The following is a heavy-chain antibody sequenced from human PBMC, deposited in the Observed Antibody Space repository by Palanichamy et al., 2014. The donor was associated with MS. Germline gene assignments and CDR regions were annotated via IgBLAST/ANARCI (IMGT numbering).Heavy chain of an antibody. D-gene: IGHD5-24*01. V-gene: IGHV3-48*03. CDR1: GFTFSDFE. CDR2: IDFSGSTI. CDR3: ARDSPRRDDYNPLDH. Sequence: VQPGGSLRLSCAASGFTFSDFEMNWVRQAPGKGLEWISFIDFSGSTIYYADSVKGRFTISRDNAKNSLYLQLNSLRVEDTALYYCARDSPRRDDYNPLDHWGLGTLVTVSS. J-gene: IGHJ4*02.